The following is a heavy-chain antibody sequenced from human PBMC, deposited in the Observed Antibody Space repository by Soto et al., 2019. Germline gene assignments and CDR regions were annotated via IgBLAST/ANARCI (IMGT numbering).Heavy chain of an antibody. CDR1: GFTFSTYA. V-gene: IGHV3-23*01. D-gene: IGHD5-12*01. J-gene: IGHJ3*02. CDR3: AKDSGYSQAHALDI. Sequence: EVHLLESGGGLVQPGGSLRLSCAASGFTFSTYAMTWVRQAPGKGLELVSTISGNGDKTYYAESVKGRLTISRDNSRSTLFLQMNSLRAADTAVYFCAKDSGYSQAHALDIWGQGTMVTVSS. CDR2: ISGNGDKT.